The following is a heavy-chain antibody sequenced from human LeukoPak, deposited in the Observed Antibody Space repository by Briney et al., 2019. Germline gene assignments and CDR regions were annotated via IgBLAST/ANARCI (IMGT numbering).Heavy chain of an antibody. V-gene: IGHV4-39*01. J-gene: IGHJ5*02. CDR2: IYCSGST. CDR3: ARLYYDFWSGYYTWWFDP. D-gene: IGHD3-3*01. Sequence: PSETLSLTCTVSGGSISSSSYYWGWIRQPPGKGLEWIGSIYCSGSTYYNPSLKSRVTISVDTSKNQFSLKLSSVTAADTAVYYCARLYYDFWSGYYTWWFDPWGQGTLVTVSS. CDR1: GGSISSSSYY.